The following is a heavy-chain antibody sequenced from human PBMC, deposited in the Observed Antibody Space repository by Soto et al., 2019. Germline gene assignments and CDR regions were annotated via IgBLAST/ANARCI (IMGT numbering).Heavy chain of an antibody. Sequence: SETLSLTCNVSGGSISSYYWSWIRQPPGKGLEWIGYVFYSGSINYNPSLKSRVTISVDTSKNQFSLKLSSVTAADTTVYYCARESPGAVVGYYYYRMDVWGQGTTVTVSS. J-gene: IGHJ6*02. V-gene: IGHV4-59*01. D-gene: IGHD2-15*01. CDR3: ARESPGAVVGYYYYRMDV. CDR1: GGSISSYY. CDR2: VFYSGSI.